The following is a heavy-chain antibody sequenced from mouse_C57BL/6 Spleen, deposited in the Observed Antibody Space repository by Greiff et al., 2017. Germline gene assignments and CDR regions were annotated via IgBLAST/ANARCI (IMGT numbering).Heavy chain of an antibody. J-gene: IGHJ4*01. CDR3: ARYYDYDPYAMDY. CDR2: ISSGSSTI. Sequence: DVMLVESGGGLVKPGGSLKLSCAASGFTFSDYGMHWVRQAPEKGLEWVAYISSGSSTIYYADTVKGRFTISRDNAKNTLFLQMTSLRSEDTAMYYCARYYDYDPYAMDYWGQGTSVTVSS. V-gene: IGHV5-17*01. D-gene: IGHD2-4*01. CDR1: GFTFSDYG.